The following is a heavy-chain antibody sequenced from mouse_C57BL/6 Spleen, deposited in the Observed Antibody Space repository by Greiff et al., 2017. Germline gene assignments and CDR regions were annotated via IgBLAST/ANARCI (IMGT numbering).Heavy chain of an antibody. J-gene: IGHJ4*01. CDR2: IRNKANGYTT. CDR1: GFTFTDYY. V-gene: IGHV7-3*01. D-gene: IGHD1-1*01. CDR3: ARYKAVPHYAMDY. Sequence: EVQRVASGGGLVQPGGSLSLSCAASGFTFTDYYMSWVRPPPGKALEWLGFIRNKANGYTTEYSASVKGRFTISRDNSQSILYLQMNALRAEDSATYYCARYKAVPHYAMDYWGQGTSVTVSS.